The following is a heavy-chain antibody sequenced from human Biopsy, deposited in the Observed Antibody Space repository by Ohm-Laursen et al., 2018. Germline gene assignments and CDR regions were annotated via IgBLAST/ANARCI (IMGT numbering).Heavy chain of an antibody. CDR3: TRDVKRYCSGTSCYSGYFGMDV. Sequence: SETLSLTCSVSGDSISDSFHFWSWIRQPPGKGLEWIANVYDSGSTNYNPSPKSRVTISLDTSKNQFSLKLNSVTAADTAVYFCTRDVKRYCSGTSCYSGYFGMDVWGQGTTVTVSS. CDR2: VYDSGST. J-gene: IGHJ6*02. CDR1: GDSISDSFHF. V-gene: IGHV4-61*01. D-gene: IGHD2-2*01.